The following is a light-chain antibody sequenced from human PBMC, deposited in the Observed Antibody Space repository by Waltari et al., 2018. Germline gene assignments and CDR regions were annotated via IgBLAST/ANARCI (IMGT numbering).Light chain of an antibody. J-gene: IGLJ2*01. CDR1: SSDFGSYNL. V-gene: IGLV2-23*02. CDR2: EVT. Sequence: QSALTQPASVSGSPGQSITISCTGASSDFGSYNLVSWYQQHPGKAPKVMIYEVTNRPSGVSDLFSGSRSGNTASRTISGLQPEDEADYYCCSYAGSGTLDVVFGGGTKLTVL. CDR3: CSYAGSGTLDVV.